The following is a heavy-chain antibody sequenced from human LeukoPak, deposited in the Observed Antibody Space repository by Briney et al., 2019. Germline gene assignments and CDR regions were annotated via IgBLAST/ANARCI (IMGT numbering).Heavy chain of an antibody. CDR2: IYYSGST. CDR1: GGSIRSSKY. V-gene: IGHV4-39*07. Sequence: HPSETLSLTCTVSGGSIRSSKYWGWIRQPPGKGLEWIGSIYYSGSTYYNPSLKSRVSISVDTSKNQFSLKLSSVTAADTAVYYCARDFGSYSSGWSRGGDAFDIWGQGTMVTVSS. D-gene: IGHD6-19*01. CDR3: ARDFGSYSSGWSRGGDAFDI. J-gene: IGHJ3*02.